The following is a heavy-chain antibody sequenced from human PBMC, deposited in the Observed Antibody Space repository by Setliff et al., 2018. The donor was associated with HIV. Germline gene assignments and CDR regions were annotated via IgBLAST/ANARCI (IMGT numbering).Heavy chain of an antibody. V-gene: IGHV3-21*01. Sequence: GGSLRLSCEASGFTFKSYSINWVRQAPGQGLEWVSSISSSSSYIYYADSVKGRFTISRDNAKNSLFLQMNSLRAEDTAVYYCARDFARYSSYYHGMDVWGQGTTVTVSS. CDR1: GFTFKSYS. CDR3: ARDFARYSSYYHGMDV. CDR2: ISSSSSYI. J-gene: IGHJ6*02. D-gene: IGHD5-18*01.